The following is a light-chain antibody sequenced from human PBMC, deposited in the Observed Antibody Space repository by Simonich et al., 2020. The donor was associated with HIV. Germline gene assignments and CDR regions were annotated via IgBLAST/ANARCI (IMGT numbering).Light chain of an antibody. Sequence: DIQMTQSPSSLSASGGDRVTITCRASQGNSNSLAWYQQKPGKAPKLLLYTAARLESGVPSRFSGSGSGTDYTHAISSLQPEDFATYDCQQYYSNLVTFGGWTKVEIK. V-gene: IGKV1-NL1*01. CDR1: QGNSNS. CDR2: TAA. CDR3: QQYYSNLVT. J-gene: IGKJ4*01.